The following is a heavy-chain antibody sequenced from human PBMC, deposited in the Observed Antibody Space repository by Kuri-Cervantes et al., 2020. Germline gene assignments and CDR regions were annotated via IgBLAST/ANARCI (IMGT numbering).Heavy chain of an antibody. Sequence: GCSLRLSCAASGFTFSSYGMHWVRQAPGKGLEWVSYISSSSSTIYYADSVKGRFTISRDDAKNSLYLQMNSLRDEDTAVYYCVRDLGYSGYDLAYWGQGTLVTVSS. CDR2: ISSSSSTI. V-gene: IGHV3-48*02. CDR3: VRDLGYSGYDLAY. CDR1: GFTFSSYG. J-gene: IGHJ4*02. D-gene: IGHD5-12*01.